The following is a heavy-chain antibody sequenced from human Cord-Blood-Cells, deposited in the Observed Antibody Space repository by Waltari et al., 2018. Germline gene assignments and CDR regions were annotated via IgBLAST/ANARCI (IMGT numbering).Heavy chain of an antibody. CDR3: ARGRELGPHLDY. J-gene: IGHJ4*02. CDR2: IYYSGST. V-gene: IGHV4-31*03. Sequence: HVQLQESGPGLVKPSQTLSLTCTVSGGSISSGGTHWRWLRQHPGKGLEWFGYIYYSGSTYYNPSLKSRVTISVDTSKNQFSLKLSSVTAADTAVYYCARGRELGPHLDYWGQGTLVTVSS. CDR1: GGSISSGGTH. D-gene: IGHD7-27*01.